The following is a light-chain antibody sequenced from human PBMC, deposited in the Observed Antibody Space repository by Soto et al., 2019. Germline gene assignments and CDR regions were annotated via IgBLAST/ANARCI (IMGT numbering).Light chain of an antibody. CDR1: SNDVGGYNS. CDR3: SSYTSNSTYV. Sequence: QSVLTQPASVSGSPGQSITISCTGTSNDVGGYNSVSWYQQHPGKAPKLVIYDVSNRPSGVSNRLSASKSGIMASLTISGLQAEDEEADYYCSSYTSNSTYVFGTGTKVTVL. CDR2: DVS. J-gene: IGLJ1*01. V-gene: IGLV2-14*01.